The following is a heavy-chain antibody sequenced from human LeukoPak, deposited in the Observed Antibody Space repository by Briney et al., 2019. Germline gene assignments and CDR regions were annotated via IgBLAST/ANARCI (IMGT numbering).Heavy chain of an antibody. D-gene: IGHD3-22*01. CDR1: GGSISSYY. V-gene: IGHV4-4*07. CDR3: ERDRPGYYDSSGYLDY. Sequence: SETLSLTCTVSGGSISSYYWSWIRQPAGKGLEWIGRIYTSGSTNYNPSLKSRVNISVDKSKNQFSLKLSSVTAADTAVYYCERDRPGYYDSSGYLDYWGQGTLVTVSS. J-gene: IGHJ4*02. CDR2: IYTSGST.